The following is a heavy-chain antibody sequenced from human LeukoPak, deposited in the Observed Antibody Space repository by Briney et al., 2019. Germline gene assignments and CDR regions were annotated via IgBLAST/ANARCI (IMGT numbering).Heavy chain of an antibody. CDR3: ARGLLTMTTVTTGVGY. CDR2: ISSSSTI. J-gene: IGHJ4*02. Sequence: PGGSLRLSCAASGFTFSSYSMNWVRQAPGKGLEWVSYISSSSTIYYADSVKGRFTISRDNAKNSLYLQMNSLRAEDTAVYYCARGLLTMTTVTTGVGYWGQGTLVTVSS. D-gene: IGHD4-17*01. CDR1: GFTFSSYS. V-gene: IGHV3-48*01.